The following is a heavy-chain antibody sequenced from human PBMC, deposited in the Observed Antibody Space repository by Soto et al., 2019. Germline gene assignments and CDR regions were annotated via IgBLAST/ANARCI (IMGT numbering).Heavy chain of an antibody. CDR2: ISSSSTI. V-gene: IGHV3-48*01. CDR1: GFTFSSYS. CDR3: ARDTGLQSPPEY. J-gene: IGHJ4*02. Sequence: GGSLRLSCAASGFTFSSYSMNWVRQAPGKGLEWVSYISSSSTIYYADSVKGRFTISRDNAKNSLYLQMNSLRAEDTAVCYCARDTGLQSPPEYWGQGTLVTVSS. D-gene: IGHD4-4*01.